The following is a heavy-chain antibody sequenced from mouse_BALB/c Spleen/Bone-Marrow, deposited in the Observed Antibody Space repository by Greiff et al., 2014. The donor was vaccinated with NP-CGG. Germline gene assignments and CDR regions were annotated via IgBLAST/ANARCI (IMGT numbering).Heavy chain of an antibody. D-gene: IGHD4-1*01. CDR2: IHYSGTT. V-gene: IGHV3-1*02. CDR3: ARFAGTPYTMDY. CDR1: GYSITSYYS. J-gene: IGHJ4*01. Sequence: EVKLVESGPDLVKPSQSLSLTCTVTGYSITSYYSWHWIRQFPGNKLEWMGYIHYSGTTVYNPPLKSRISITRDTSNNQFFLQLNSVTTEDTATYYCARFAGTPYTMDYWGQGTSVTVSS.